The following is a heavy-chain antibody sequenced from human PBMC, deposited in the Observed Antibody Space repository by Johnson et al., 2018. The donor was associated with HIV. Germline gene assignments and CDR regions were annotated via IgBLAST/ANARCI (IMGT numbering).Heavy chain of an antibody. V-gene: IGHV3-30-3*01. J-gene: IGHJ3*02. D-gene: IGHD2-21*01. CDR3: AKGGVPYCGGDCYDAFDI. Sequence: QVQLVESGGGVVQHGRSLRLSCAASEFTFSNYAMHWVRQAPGKGLEWVAVVPDDGDNKYYADSVKGRFTISRDNSKNTLYLQMNSLRAEDTAVYYCAKGGVPYCGGDCYDAFDIWGQGTMVTVSS. CDR1: EFTFSNYA. CDR2: VPDDGDNK.